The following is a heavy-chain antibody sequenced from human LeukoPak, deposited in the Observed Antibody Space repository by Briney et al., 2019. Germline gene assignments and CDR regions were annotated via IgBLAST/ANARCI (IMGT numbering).Heavy chain of an antibody. Sequence: GGSLRLSCAASGFTFSSYGMHWVRQAPGKGLEWVAGISNDGSNKNYADSVKGRFTFSRDDSKNTLYLQMNSLRAEDTAVYYCAEDLYNFGTSPFDYWGQGTLVTVSS. CDR1: GFTFSSYG. CDR2: ISNDGSNK. J-gene: IGHJ4*02. V-gene: IGHV3-30*18. D-gene: IGHD1-20*01. CDR3: AEDLYNFGTSPFDY.